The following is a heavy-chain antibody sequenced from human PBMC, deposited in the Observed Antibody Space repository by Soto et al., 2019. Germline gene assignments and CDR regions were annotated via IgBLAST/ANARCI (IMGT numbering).Heavy chain of an antibody. D-gene: IGHD3-10*01. CDR2: IYHSGST. V-gene: IGHV4-30-2*01. CDR3: ARKRPNAMVRGVIGWFDP. CDR1: GGSISSGGYS. Sequence: PSETLSLTCAVSGGSISSGGYSWSWIRQPPGKGLEWIGYIYHSGSTYYNPSLKSRVTISVDTSKNQFSLKLSSVTAADTAVYYCARKRPNAMVRGVIGWFDPWGQGTLVTVSS. J-gene: IGHJ5*02.